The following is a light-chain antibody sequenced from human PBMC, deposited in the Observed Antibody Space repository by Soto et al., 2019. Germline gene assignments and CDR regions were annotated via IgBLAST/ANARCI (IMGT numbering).Light chain of an antibody. Sequence: EIVLTQSPATLSLSPGEGATLSCRASQSVSSYLAWYQQKPGQAPRLLIYDASNRATGIPARFSGSGSGTDFTHIISSLEPEEFAVYYCQQRSNWPVTFGLGTKVEV. V-gene: IGKV3-11*01. CDR1: QSVSSY. CDR2: DAS. J-gene: IGKJ1*01. CDR3: QQRSNWPVT.